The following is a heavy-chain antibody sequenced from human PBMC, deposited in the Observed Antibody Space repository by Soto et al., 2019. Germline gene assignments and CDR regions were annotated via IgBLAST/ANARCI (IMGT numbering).Heavy chain of an antibody. Sequence: SGPTLVNPPETLTLTCTVLGFSLSHIRVGVGWIRQPPGKALEWLAHVFSNDAKSYSPSLKGRLTIPRDTFRSQVVLTMTNVDPVDTATYFCARIERYSTYEYFDFWGQGTLVTVSS. CDR2: VFSNDAK. V-gene: IGHV2-26*01. CDR3: ARIERYSTYEYFDF. D-gene: IGHD5-12*01. CDR1: GFSLSHIRVG. J-gene: IGHJ4*02.